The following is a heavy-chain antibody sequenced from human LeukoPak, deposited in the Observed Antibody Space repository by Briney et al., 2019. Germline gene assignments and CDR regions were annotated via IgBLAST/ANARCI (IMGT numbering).Heavy chain of an antibody. CDR3: ARDRQDIVVVPAAMTRWFDP. Sequence: PSETLSLTCTVSGGSISSSSYYWGWIRQPPGRGLEWIGSIYYSGSTYYNPSLKSRVTISVDTSKNQFSLKLSSVTAADTAVYYCARDRQDIVVVPAAMTRWFDPWGQGTLVTVSS. D-gene: IGHD2-2*01. CDR2: IYYSGST. V-gene: IGHV4-39*07. J-gene: IGHJ5*02. CDR1: GGSISSSSYY.